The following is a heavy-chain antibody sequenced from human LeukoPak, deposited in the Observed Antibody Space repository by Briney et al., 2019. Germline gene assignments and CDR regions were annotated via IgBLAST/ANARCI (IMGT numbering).Heavy chain of an antibody. CDR2: IWYNGSDK. J-gene: IGHJ4*02. V-gene: IGHV3-33*06. Sequence: GGSLRLSCAASGFTFSSYGMHWVRQAPGPGLGWVAIIWYNGSDKYYADSVKGRFTISRDNSKNTLYLQMNSLRAEDTAVYYCAKDRRSQWLVQDYWGQGTLVTVSS. CDR1: GFTFSSYG. CDR3: AKDRRSQWLVQDY. D-gene: IGHD6-19*01.